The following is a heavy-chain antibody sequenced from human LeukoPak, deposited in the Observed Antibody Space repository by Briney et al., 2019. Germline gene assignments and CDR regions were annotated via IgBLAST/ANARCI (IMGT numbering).Heavy chain of an antibody. J-gene: IGHJ4*02. CDR1: GYTFTSYG. D-gene: IGHD3-3*01. V-gene: IGHV1-18*01. CDR2: ISAYNGNT. CDR3: ARQRIDTIFGVVIATGDY. Sequence: VASVKVSCKASGYTFTSYGISWVRQAPGQGLEWMGWISAYNGNTNYAQKLQGRVTMTTDTSTSTAYMELRSLRSDDTAVYYCARQRIDTIFGVVIATGDYWGQGTLVTVSS.